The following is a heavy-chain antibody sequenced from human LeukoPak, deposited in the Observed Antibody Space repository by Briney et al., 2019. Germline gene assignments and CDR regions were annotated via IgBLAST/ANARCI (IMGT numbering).Heavy chain of an antibody. J-gene: IGHJ5*02. CDR1: GFIFHNFA. CDR3: ARDVRYGDYAGWFDP. V-gene: IGHV3-30*04. Sequence: GGSLRLSCVASGFIFHNFAMHWVRQAPGKGLEWVAVISNDERNKYYTDSVKGRFTISRDNAKNSLYLQMNSLRAEDTAVHYCARDVRYGDYAGWFDPWGQGTLVTVSS. CDR2: ISNDERNK. D-gene: IGHD4-17*01.